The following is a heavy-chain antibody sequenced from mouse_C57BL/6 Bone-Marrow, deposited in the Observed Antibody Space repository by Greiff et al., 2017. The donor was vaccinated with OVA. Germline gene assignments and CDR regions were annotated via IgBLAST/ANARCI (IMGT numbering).Heavy chain of an antibody. CDR3: ARRGDYYGSSQGYFDV. D-gene: IGHD1-1*01. V-gene: IGHV1-55*01. J-gene: IGHJ1*03. Sequence: QVQLQQPGAELVKPGASVKMSCKASGYTFTSYWITWVKQRPGQGLEWIGDIYPGSGSTNYTEKFKSKATLTVDTSSSTAYMQLSSLTSEDSAVYYGARRGDYYGSSQGYFDVWGTGTTVTVSS. CDR1: GYTFTSYW. CDR2: IYPGSGST.